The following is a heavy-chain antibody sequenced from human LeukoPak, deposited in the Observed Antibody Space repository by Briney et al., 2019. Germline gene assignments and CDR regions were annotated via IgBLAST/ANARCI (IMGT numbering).Heavy chain of an antibody. Sequence: GGSPRLSCSASGFTFSSYAMHWVRQAPGKGLEYVSSTDSSGGSTYYAESVKGRFTISRDNSKNTLYLQMSSLRAEDTAVYYCVKRSMTSKSNYYYDFWGQGALVTVSS. CDR3: VKRSMTSKSNYYYDF. D-gene: IGHD6-6*01. CDR2: TDSSGGST. V-gene: IGHV3-64D*06. J-gene: IGHJ4*02. CDR1: GFTFSSYA.